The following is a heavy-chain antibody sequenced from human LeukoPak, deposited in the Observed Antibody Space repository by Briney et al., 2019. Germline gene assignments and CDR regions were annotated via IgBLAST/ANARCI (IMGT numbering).Heavy chain of an antibody. J-gene: IGHJ4*02. D-gene: IGHD6-25*01. Sequence: FQGRVTMTTDTSTSTAYMELRSLRSDDTAVYYCAREAAAGLYYFDYWGQGTLVTVSS. CDR3: AREAAAGLYYFDY. V-gene: IGHV1-18*01.